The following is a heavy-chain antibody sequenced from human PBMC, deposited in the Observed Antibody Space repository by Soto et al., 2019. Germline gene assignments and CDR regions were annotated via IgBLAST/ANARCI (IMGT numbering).Heavy chain of an antibody. CDR2: INAGNGNT. Sequence: ASVKVSWKASGYTFTSYAMHWVRQAPGQRLEWMGWINAGNGNTKYSQKFQGRVTITRDTSASTAYMELSSLRSEDTAVYYCARDLRVVVAATRPYYYGMHVWGQGTTVTAP. CDR1: GYTFTSYA. V-gene: IGHV1-3*01. D-gene: IGHD2-15*01. J-gene: IGHJ6*02. CDR3: ARDLRVVVAATRPYYYGMHV.